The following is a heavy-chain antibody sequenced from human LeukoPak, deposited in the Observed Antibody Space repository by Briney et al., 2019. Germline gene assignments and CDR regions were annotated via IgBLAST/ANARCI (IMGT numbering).Heavy chain of an antibody. V-gene: IGHV6-1*01. Sequence: SQTLSLTCAISGDSVSSNSAAWNWIRQSPSRGLEWLGRTYYRSKWYNDYAVSVKNRITINPDTSKNQFSLQLNSVTPEDTAVYYCARGAWSSSWSGDDAFDIWGQGTMVTVSS. J-gene: IGHJ3*02. CDR2: TYYRSKWYN. CDR1: GDSVSSNSAA. CDR3: ARGAWSSSWSGDDAFDI. D-gene: IGHD6-13*01.